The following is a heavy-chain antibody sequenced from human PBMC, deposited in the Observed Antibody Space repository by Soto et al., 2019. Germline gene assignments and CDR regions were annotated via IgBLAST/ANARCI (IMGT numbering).Heavy chain of an antibody. J-gene: IGHJ4*01. CDR2: ISAHNGNT. D-gene: IGHD1-26*01. V-gene: IGHV1-18*01. CDR3: ARGRYGDH. Sequence: QVHLVQSGAEVKKPGASVKVSCKGSGYAFTTYGITWVRQAPGQGLEWMGWISAHNGNTNYAQKLQGRVTVTRDTXXXXXXXXXXXXXXXXXXXXYCARGRYGDHWGHAALVTVSS. CDR1: GYAFTTYG.